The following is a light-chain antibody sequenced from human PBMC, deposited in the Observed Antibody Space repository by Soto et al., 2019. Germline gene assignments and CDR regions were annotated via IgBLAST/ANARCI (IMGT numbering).Light chain of an antibody. CDR1: QSISDDS. Sequence: EVVMMQSPGTLSLSPGERATVSCRASQSISDDSLVWYQQKPGQAPGLLVYGASTRATGIPDRFSGSGSVTDFTLTISRVDPEDFAIYFCGSSVTFGQGTRLEIK. CDR2: GAS. J-gene: IGKJ5*01. CDR3: GSSVT. V-gene: IGKV3-20*01.